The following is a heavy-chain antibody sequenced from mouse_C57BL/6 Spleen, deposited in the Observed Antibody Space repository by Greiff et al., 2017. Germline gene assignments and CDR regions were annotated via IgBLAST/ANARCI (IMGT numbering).Heavy chain of an antibody. CDR2: INPNNGGT. V-gene: IGHV1-18*01. Sequence: EVQLQQSGPELVKPGASVKIPCKASGYTFTDYNMDWVKQSHGKSLEWIGDINPNNGGTNYNQKFKGKATLTVDKSYSTAYMELSSLTSEDTAVYYCARVDLYGDYFGYWGQGTTRTVSS. D-gene: IGHD1-1*01. CDR3: ARVDLYGDYFGY. J-gene: IGHJ2*01. CDR1: GYTFTDYN.